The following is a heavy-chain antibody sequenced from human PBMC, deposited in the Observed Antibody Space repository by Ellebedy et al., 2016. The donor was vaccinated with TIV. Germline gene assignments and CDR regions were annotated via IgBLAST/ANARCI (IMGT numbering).Heavy chain of an antibody. V-gene: IGHV3-33*01. CDR2: IWYDGSNK. D-gene: IGHD3-3*01. CDR1: GFTFSSYG. Sequence: GESLKISCAASGFTFSSYGMHWVRQAPGKGLEWVAVIWYDGSNKYYADSVKGRFTISRGNSKNTLYLQMNSLRAEDTAVYYCARDHYDFWSGYYGPKYGMDVWGQGTTVTVSS. J-gene: IGHJ6*02. CDR3: ARDHYDFWSGYYGPKYGMDV.